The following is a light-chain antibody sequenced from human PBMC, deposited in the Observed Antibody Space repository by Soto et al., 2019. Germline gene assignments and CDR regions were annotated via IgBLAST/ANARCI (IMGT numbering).Light chain of an antibody. J-gene: IGKJ1*01. V-gene: IGKV3-11*01. CDR3: QHYNNWPPWT. CDR1: HSVTTH. Sequence: EIVLTQSPDTLSLSPGERATLSCWASHSVTTHLAWFQQRPGQTPRLLIYDASNRATGIPARFSGSGSGTDFTLTISSLEPEDIAVYYCQHYNNWPPWTFGQGTKVDI. CDR2: DAS.